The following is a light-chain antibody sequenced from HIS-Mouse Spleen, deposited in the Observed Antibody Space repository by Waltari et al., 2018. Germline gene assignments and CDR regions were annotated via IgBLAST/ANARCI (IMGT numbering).Light chain of an antibody. Sequence: DSQMTQSPSPLSASVGDRVTITCQSGQDMSNYLNLLQQKPAKAPKLLIHDASNLETSVPSRLSGGGSGTDFTFPISSMQHEDVATYYCQQYDNLHRLTFGPGTKVDIK. CDR3: QQYDNLHRLT. V-gene: IGKV1-33*01. CDR1: QDMSNY. J-gene: IGKJ3*01. CDR2: DAS.